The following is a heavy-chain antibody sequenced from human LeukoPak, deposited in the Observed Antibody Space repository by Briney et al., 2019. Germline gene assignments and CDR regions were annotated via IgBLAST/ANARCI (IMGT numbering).Heavy chain of an antibody. CDR2: IRYDGSNK. J-gene: IGHJ4*02. CDR3: AKGATNIVGTNDY. V-gene: IGHV3-30*02. D-gene: IGHD5-12*01. CDR1: GFTFSSYG. Sequence: SGGSLRLSCAASGFTFSSYGMHWVRQAPGKGLEWVAFIRYDGSNKYYADSVKGRFTISRDNSKNTLYLQMNSLRVEDTAVYYCAKGATNIVGTNDYWGQGTLVTVSS.